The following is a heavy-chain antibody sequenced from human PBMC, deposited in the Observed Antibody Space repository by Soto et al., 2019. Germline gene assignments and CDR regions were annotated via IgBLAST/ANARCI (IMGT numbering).Heavy chain of an antibody. CDR2: IHPSGST. CDR1: GGSFSGYY. Sequence: LSLTCAVYGGSFSGYYWSWIRQPPGKGLEWIGEIHPSGSTNYNPSLKSRVTISVNTSKSQFSLNLSSVTAADTAMYFCARGQDTAKVGYWGHGTLVTVSS. D-gene: IGHD5-18*01. J-gene: IGHJ4*01. CDR3: ARGQDTAKVGY. V-gene: IGHV4-34*01.